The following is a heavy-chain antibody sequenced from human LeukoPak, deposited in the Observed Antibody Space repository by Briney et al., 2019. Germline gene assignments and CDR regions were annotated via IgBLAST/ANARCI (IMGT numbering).Heavy chain of an antibody. J-gene: IGHJ4*02. CDR2: INPNSGGT. CDR3: ARGAFPTLLYFDY. V-gene: IGHV1-2*02. CDR1: GYTFTGYY. D-gene: IGHD2/OR15-2a*01. Sequence: GASVKVSCKASGYTFTGYYMHWARQAPGQGLEWMGWINPNSGGTNYAQKFQGRVTMTRDTSISTAYMELSRLRSDDTAVYYCARGAFPTLLYFDYWGQGTLVTVSS.